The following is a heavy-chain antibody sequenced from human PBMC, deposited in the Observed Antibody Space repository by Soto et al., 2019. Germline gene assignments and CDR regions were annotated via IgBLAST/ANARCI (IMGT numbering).Heavy chain of an antibody. Sequence: HVQLQESGPGLVKPSQTLSLTCTVSGGFISSGDYYWNWIRQLPGKGLEWIGYIEHSGSSFYNPSLKGRVALALDTSKNQFSLKLNSVSAADTAVYYCAREVVPATGDFYYYDIDFWGKGTTVTVSS. CDR3: AREVVPATGDFYYYDIDF. CDR1: GGFISSGDYY. V-gene: IGHV4-31*03. J-gene: IGHJ6*03. D-gene: IGHD2-2*01. CDR2: IEHSGSS.